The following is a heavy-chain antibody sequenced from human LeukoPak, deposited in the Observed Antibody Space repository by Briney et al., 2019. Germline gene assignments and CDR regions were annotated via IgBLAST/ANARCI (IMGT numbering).Heavy chain of an antibody. CDR1: GYTFTSYH. V-gene: IGHV1-46*01. Sequence: ASVKVSCKASGYTFTSYHMHWVRQAPGQGLEWMGIINPSGGTTNYAQKFQGRVTMTRNTSISTAYMELSSLRSEDTAVYYCARAYIVGATTDFDYWGQGTLVTVSS. CDR2: INPSGGTT. CDR3: ARAYIVGATTDFDY. D-gene: IGHD1-26*01. J-gene: IGHJ4*02.